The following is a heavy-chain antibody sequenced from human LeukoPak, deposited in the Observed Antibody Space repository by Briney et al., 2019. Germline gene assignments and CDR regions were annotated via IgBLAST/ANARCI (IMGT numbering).Heavy chain of an antibody. CDR3: ARTRRYYYDSSGYYDYDY. CDR1: GYTFTGYY. V-gene: IGHV1-2*06. J-gene: IGHJ4*02. CDR2: INSNSGGT. D-gene: IGHD3-22*01. Sequence: ASVKVSCKASGYTFTGYYMHWVRQAPGQGLEWMGRINSNSGGTNYAQKFQGRVTMTRDTSISTAYMELSRLRSDDTAVYYCARTRRYYYDSSGYYDYDYWGQGTLVTVSS.